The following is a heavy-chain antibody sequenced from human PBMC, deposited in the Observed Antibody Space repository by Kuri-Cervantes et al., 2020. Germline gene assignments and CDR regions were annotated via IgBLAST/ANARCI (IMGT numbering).Heavy chain of an antibody. CDR3: ARDGSWDDILTGLV. CDR1: GYTLTELS. Sequence: ASVKVSCKASGYTLTELSMHWVRQAPGKGLEWMGGFDPEDGETIYAQKFQGRVTMTEDTSTDTAYMELSSLRSEDTAVYYCARDGSWDDILTGLVWGQGTTVTVSS. D-gene: IGHD3-9*01. V-gene: IGHV1-24*01. CDR2: FDPEDGET. J-gene: IGHJ6*02.